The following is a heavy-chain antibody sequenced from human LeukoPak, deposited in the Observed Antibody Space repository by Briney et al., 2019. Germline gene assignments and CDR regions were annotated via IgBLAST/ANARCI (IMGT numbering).Heavy chain of an antibody. CDR3: ARLGYCSSTSCPTGWFDP. CDR1: GYSISSGYY. J-gene: IGHJ5*02. D-gene: IGHD2-2*01. V-gene: IGHV4-38-2*01. CDR2: IYHSGST. Sequence: PSETLSLTCAVSGYSISSGYYWGWIRQPPGKGLEWIGSIYHSGSTYYNPSLKSRVTISVDTSKNQFSLKLSSVTAADTAVYYCARLGYCSSTSCPTGWFDPWAREPWSPSPQ.